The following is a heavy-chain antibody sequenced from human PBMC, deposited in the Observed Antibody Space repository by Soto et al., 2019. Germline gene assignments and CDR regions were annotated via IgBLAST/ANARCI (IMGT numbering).Heavy chain of an antibody. Sequence: NPSETLSLTCSVSGGSVRSGNHFWNWIRQPPGRGLEWLGYMYYTDVTNYNPSLKSRVSMSVDTSKNQFSLKLTSLTAADTAVYYCARGGEPLGYYGLDVWGQGTTVTVS. D-gene: IGHD3-10*01. V-gene: IGHV4-61*01. CDR3: ARGGEPLGYYGLDV. CDR2: MYYTDVT. J-gene: IGHJ6*02. CDR1: GGSVRSGNHF.